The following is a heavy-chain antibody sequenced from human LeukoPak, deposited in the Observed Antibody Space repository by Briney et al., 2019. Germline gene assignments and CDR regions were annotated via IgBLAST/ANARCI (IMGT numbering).Heavy chain of an antibody. Sequence: SSVKVSCKASGGTFSSYAISWVRQAPGQGLEWMGGIIPIFGTANYAQKFQGRVAITTDESTSTAYMELSSLRSEDTAVYYCARTIITMVRGVSKGIGFDYWGQGTLVTVSS. CDR1: GGTFSSYA. V-gene: IGHV1-69*05. D-gene: IGHD3-10*01. CDR3: ARTIITMVRGVSKGIGFDY. CDR2: IIPIFGTA. J-gene: IGHJ4*02.